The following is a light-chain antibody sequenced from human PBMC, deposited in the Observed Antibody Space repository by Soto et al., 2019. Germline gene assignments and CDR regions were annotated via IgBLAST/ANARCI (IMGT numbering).Light chain of an antibody. V-gene: IGKV1-39*01. CDR2: AAS. CDR3: QQSYSTPLT. J-gene: IGKJ4*01. Sequence: DIQMTQKKSSLSASVGDRVTITCRASQSISSYLNWYQQKPGKAPKLLIYAASSLQSGVPSRFSGSGSGTDFTLTISSLQPEDFATYYCQQSYSTPLTFGGGT. CDR1: QSISSY.